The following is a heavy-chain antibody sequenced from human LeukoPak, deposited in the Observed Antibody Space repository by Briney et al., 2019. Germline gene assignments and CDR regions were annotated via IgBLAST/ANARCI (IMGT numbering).Heavy chain of an antibody. D-gene: IGHD3-22*01. Sequence: SVKVSCKASGGTFSSYAISWVRQAPGQGLEWMGRIIPILGIANYAQKFQGRVTITADKSTSTAYMELSSLRSEDTAVYYCAAKDSSGSNDYWGQGTLVTVSS. V-gene: IGHV1-69*04. CDR2: IIPILGIA. CDR1: GGTFSSYA. CDR3: AAKDSSGSNDY. J-gene: IGHJ4*02.